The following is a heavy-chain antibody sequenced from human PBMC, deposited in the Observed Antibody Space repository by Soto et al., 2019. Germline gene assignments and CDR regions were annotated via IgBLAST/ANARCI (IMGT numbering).Heavy chain of an antibody. J-gene: IGHJ4*02. V-gene: IGHV4-4*07. D-gene: IGHD3-22*01. CDR1: GGSISSYY. CDR2: IYTSGST. Sequence: PSETLSLTCTVSGGSISSYYWSWIRQPAGKGLEWIGRIYTSGSTNYNPSLKSRVTMSVDTSKNQFSLKLSSVTAADTAVYYCASERGDDSSGYYLDYWGQGTLVTVSS. CDR3: ASERGDDSSGYYLDY.